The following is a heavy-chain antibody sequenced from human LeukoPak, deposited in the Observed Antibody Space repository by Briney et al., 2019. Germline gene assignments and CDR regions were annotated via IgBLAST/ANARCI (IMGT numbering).Heavy chain of an antibody. J-gene: IGHJ5*02. CDR3: PRDGGYPTTDEGFDP. D-gene: IGHD5-12*01. CDR2: IFHTGRT. Sequence: KTSETLSLTCKVSGYSIGRDYYWAWLRQPPGKGLEWIGSIFHTGRTVYNPSYESRLTISMDTSKNEFFLRLNSVTAADTAVYFCPRDGGYPTTDEGFDPWGLGTLVTVSS. CDR1: GYSIGRDYY. V-gene: IGHV4-38-2*02.